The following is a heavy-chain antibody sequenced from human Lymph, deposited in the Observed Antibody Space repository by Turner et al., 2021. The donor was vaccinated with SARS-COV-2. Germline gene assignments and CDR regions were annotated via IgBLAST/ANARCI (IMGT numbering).Heavy chain of an antibody. CDR1: GITVSRNY. D-gene: IGHD5-18*01. CDR3: ARDLDTAGGMDV. V-gene: IGHV3-53*04. Sequence: EVQLVVSGGGLVQPGGSLGLSCAASGITVSRNYMSWVRQAPGKVLEWVSVIYSGGSSYYADSVKGRFTISRHNSKNTLYLQMNSLRAEDTAVYYCARDLDTAGGMDVWGQGTTVTVSS. CDR2: IYSGGSS. J-gene: IGHJ6*02.